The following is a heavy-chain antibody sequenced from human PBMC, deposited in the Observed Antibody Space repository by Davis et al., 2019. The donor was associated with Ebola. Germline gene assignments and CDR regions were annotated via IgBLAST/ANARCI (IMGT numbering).Heavy chain of an antibody. CDR1: GFTFSNYA. CDR2: ISGSGDST. CDR3: AKDRRRDTMIAVVITWIDY. Sequence: PGGSLRLSCAASGFTFSNYAMNWVRQAPGKGLEWVSTISGSGDSTYYADSVKGRFTISRDDSKNPLYLQMTSLRAEDTAVYYCAKDRRRDTMIAVVITWIDYWGQGTLVTVSS. D-gene: IGHD3-22*01. V-gene: IGHV3-23*01. J-gene: IGHJ4*02.